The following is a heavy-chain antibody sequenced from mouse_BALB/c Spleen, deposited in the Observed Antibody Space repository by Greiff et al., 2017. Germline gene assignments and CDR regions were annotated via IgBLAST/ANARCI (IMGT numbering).Heavy chain of an antibody. Sequence: VQRVESGAELVRPGSSVKISCKASGYAFSSYWMNWVKQRPGQGLEWIGQIYPGDGDTNYNGKFKGKATLTADKSSSTAYMQLSSLTSEDSAVYFCARGGGNYEGFADWGQGTLVTVSA. CDR3: ARGGGNYEGFAD. V-gene: IGHV1-80*01. D-gene: IGHD2-1*01. J-gene: IGHJ3*01. CDR1: GYAFSSYW. CDR2: IYPGDGDT.